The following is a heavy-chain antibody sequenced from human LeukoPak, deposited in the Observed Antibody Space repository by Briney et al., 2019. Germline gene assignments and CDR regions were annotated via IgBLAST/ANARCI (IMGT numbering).Heavy chain of an antibody. CDR2: IHCSGST. D-gene: IGHD4-17*01. J-gene: IGHJ1*01. CDR3: AGRTVTESNGYFQQ. Sequence: SETLSLTCTVSGGSISSYYWTWIRQPPGKGLEWIGYIHCSGSTNYNPSLKSRVTISVDTSKNQFSLKLSSVTAADTAVYYCAGRTVTESNGYFQQWGQGTLVTVSS. V-gene: IGHV4-59*01. CDR1: GGSISSYY.